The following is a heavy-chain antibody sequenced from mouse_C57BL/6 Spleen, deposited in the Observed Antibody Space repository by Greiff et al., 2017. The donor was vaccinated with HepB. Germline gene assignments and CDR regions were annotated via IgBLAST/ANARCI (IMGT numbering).Heavy chain of an antibody. CDR1: GYTFTSYG. J-gene: IGHJ4*01. V-gene: IGHV1-81*01. CDR3: ARGIYYYGSSYVAGAMDY. CDR2: IYPRSGNT. Sequence: VQGVESGAELARPGASVKLSCKASGYTFTSYGISWVKQRTGQGLEWIGEIYPRSGNTYYNEKFKGKATLTADKSSSTAYMELRSLTSEDSAVYFCARGIYYYGSSYVAGAMDYWGQGTSVTVSS. D-gene: IGHD1-1*01.